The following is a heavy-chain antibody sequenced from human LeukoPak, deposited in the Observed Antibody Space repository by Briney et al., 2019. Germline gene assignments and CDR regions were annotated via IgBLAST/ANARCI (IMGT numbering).Heavy chain of an antibody. D-gene: IGHD3-22*01. Sequence: GESLKISCKGSGYSFTGYWIGWVRQMPGKGLEWMGIIYPGDSDTRYSPSFQGQVTISADKSISTAYLQWSSLKASDTAMYYCARQYYDSSGYYPYFDYWGQGTLVTVSS. CDR3: ARQYYDSSGYYPYFDY. J-gene: IGHJ4*02. CDR1: GYSFTGYW. V-gene: IGHV5-51*01. CDR2: IYPGDSDT.